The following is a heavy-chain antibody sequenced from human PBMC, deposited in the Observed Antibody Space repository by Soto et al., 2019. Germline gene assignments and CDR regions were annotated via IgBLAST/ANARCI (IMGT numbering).Heavy chain of an antibody. Sequence: EVQLVESGGGLVKPGGSPRLSCAASGFTFSSYSMNWVRQAPGKGLEWVSSISSSSSYIYYADSVKGRFTISRDNAKNSLYLQTNSLRADDTAVYYCARVGGQLVPGFDYWGQGTLVTVSS. CDR2: ISSSSSYI. CDR1: GFTFSSYS. J-gene: IGHJ4*02. V-gene: IGHV3-21*01. D-gene: IGHD6-6*01. CDR3: ARVGGQLVPGFDY.